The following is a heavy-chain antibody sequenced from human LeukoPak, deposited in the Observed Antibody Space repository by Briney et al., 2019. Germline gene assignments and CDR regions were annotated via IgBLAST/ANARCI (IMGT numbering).Heavy chain of an antibody. CDR2: ISYDGSNK. D-gene: IGHD3-3*01. Sequence: GGSLRLSCAASGFTFSSYGMHWVRQAPGKGLEWVAVISYDGSNKYYSDSVKGRFTISRDNSKNTLYLQMNSLRAEDTAVYYCAKGRTIFGVVTPLDYWGQGTLVTVSS. CDR1: GFTFSSYG. CDR3: AKGRTIFGVVTPLDY. V-gene: IGHV3-30*18. J-gene: IGHJ4*02.